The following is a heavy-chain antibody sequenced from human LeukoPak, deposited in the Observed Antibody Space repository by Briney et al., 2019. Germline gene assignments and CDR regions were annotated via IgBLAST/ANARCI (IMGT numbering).Heavy chain of an antibody. Sequence: ASVKVSCKTSGYTVTGYYIHWVRQAPGQGLEWMGWITPNSDGTDYAQKFQGRVTMTRDTSISTAYMELSRLRSDDTAVYYCARELGYCSGGSCYSGYFDYWGQGTLVTVSS. J-gene: IGHJ4*02. CDR1: GYTVTGYY. V-gene: IGHV1-2*02. CDR3: ARELGYCSGGSCYSGYFDY. CDR2: ITPNSDGT. D-gene: IGHD2-15*01.